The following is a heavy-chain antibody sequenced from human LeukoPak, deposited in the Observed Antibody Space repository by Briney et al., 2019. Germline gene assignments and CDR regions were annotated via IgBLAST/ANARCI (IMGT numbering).Heavy chain of an antibody. J-gene: IGHJ4*02. V-gene: IGHV3-48*03. CDR1: GFTFSSYE. D-gene: IGHD3-10*01. CDR3: VRVHPGSGSQYLDY. Sequence: GGSLRLSCAASGFTFSSYEMNWVRQAPGKGLEWVAYISSSGSTTYYADSVKGRFTISRENARNALYLQMNSLRVEDTAVYYCVRVHPGSGSQYLDYWGQGTLVTVSS. CDR2: ISSSGSTT.